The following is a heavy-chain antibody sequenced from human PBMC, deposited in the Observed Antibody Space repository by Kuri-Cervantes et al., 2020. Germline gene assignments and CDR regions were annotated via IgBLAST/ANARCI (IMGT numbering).Heavy chain of an antibody. CDR1: GYTFTSYY. CDR3: AKDTTSSRSLAYCGGDCWGGCDY. V-gene: IGHV1-46*01. J-gene: IGHJ4*02. D-gene: IGHD2-21*02. CDR2: INPSGGST. Sequence: ASVKVSCKASGYTFTSYYMHWVRQAPGQGLEWMGIINPSGGSTSYARKFQGRVTMTRDTSTSTVYMELSSLRSEDTAVYYCAKDTTSSRSLAYCGGDCWGGCDYWGQGTLVTVSS.